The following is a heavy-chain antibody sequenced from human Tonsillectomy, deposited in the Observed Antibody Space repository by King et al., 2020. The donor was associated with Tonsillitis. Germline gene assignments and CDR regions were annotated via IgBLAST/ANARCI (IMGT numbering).Heavy chain of an antibody. CDR3: AKCPYDFWSGGLYYAMDV. V-gene: IGHV3-23*04. CDR1: GFTFSTYA. CDR2: MSGAGART. D-gene: IGHD3-3*01. J-gene: IGHJ6*02. Sequence: VQLVESGGGLVQPGGSLRLSCAASGFTFSTYAMTLVRQAPGKGLEWVSVMSGAGARTYHADAVKGRFTISRGNSKNTLYLQMNSLRAEDTAVYYCAKCPYDFWSGGLYYAMDVWGQGTTVTVSS.